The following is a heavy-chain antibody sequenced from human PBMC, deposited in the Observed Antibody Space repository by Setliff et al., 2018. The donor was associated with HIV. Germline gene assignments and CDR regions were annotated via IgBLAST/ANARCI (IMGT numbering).Heavy chain of an antibody. V-gene: IGHV4-4*09. J-gene: IGHJ4*02. Sequence: NPSETLSLTCTVSGGSVNDFYCNWIRQPPGKGPEWIGYIHSSGSTIYDPSLKSRITISLDTSKEQFSLELSSATAADTAVYYCATLDHSGGNFLAYWGQGSLVPSPQ. CDR3: ATLDHSGGNFLAY. CDR2: IHSSGST. CDR1: GGSVNDFY. D-gene: IGHD2-21*02.